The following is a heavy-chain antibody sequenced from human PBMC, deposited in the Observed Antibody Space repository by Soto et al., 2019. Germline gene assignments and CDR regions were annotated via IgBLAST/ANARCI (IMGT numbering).Heavy chain of an antibody. CDR3: ATQNSDYGSGTYSY. CDR1: GYTFTDYQ. D-gene: IGHD3-10*01. V-gene: IGHV1-2*04. Sequence: QVQLMQSGAEVKKPGASVKVSCKASGYTFTDYQIHWVRQAPGQGLEWMGWINPNSGDTNFAEKFQGWVTMTRDVSIRTAYLELGSLKSDDTAVYYCATQNSDYGSGTYSYWGQGTLVTVSS. CDR2: INPNSGDT. J-gene: IGHJ4*02.